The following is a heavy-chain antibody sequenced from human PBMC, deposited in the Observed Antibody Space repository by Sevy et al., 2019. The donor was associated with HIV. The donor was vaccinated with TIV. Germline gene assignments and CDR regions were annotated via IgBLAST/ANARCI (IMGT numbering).Heavy chain of an antibody. CDR2: IKLAGSEK. D-gene: IGHD2-2*01. CDR3: ARDCSSTTCVWGMEV. V-gene: IGHV3-7*03. J-gene: IGHJ6*02. Sequence: GGSLRLSCAASGFSFSNYWMSWVRQAPGKGLEWVANIKLAGSEKYYVDSVKGRFTISRDNAKKSLYLQMNSLRTEDTAAYYCARDCSSTTCVWGMEVWGQGTTVTVSS. CDR1: GFSFSNYW.